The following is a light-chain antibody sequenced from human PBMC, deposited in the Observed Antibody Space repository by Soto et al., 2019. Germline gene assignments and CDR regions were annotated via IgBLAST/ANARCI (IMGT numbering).Light chain of an antibody. CDR1: SSNIGSNF. J-gene: IGLJ2*01. CDR2: RNN. V-gene: IGLV1-47*01. Sequence: QSVLTQPPSASGTPGQRVTISCCGSSSNIGSNFIYWYQQLPGTAPKLLIYRNNERPSGVPDRFSGSKSGTSASLAISGLRSEDEADYHCAAWDDSLSGVVFGGGTKLTVL. CDR3: AAWDDSLSGVV.